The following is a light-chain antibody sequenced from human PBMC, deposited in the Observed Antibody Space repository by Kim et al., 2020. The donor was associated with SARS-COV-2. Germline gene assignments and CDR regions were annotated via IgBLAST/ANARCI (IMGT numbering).Light chain of an antibody. CDR1: QSLRSN. J-gene: IGKJ4*01. CDR2: DAS. V-gene: IGKV3-15*01. Sequence: VSPGEGATLSCRASQSLRSNLAWYQHKPGQSPRLLIYDASDRAPGIPGRLSASGSGTEFTLTISSLQSEDFAVYYCQQYHDWPPVFGGGTKVDIK. CDR3: QQYHDWPPV.